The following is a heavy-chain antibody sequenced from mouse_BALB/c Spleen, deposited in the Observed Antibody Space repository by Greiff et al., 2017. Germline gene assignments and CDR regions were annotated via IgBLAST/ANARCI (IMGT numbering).Heavy chain of an antibody. Sequence: EVQLVESGGGLVKPGGSLKLSCAASGFTFSSYAMSWVRQTPEKRLEWVAYISSGSSTIYYADTVKGRFTISRDNPKNTLFLQMTSLRSEDTAMYYCARATVDAMDYWGQGTSVTVSS. CDR1: GFTFSSYA. J-gene: IGHJ4*01. CDR2: ISSGSSTI. D-gene: IGHD1-1*01. CDR3: ARATVDAMDY. V-gene: IGHV5-17*02.